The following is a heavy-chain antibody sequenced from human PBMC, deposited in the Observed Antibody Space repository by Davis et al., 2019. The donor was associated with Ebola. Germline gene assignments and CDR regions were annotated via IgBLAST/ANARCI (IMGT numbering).Heavy chain of an antibody. CDR2: VTSSGGGT. V-gene: IGHV3-23*01. CDR1: GFTFSNYA. Sequence: PGGSLRLSCAASGFTFSNYAMTWARQAPGKGLEWVSAVTSSGGGTYYADSVKGRFTISRDNSENTMFLQMNSLRVEDTATYYCAKGNYDSSGYWGYWFDPWGQGTLVTVSS. D-gene: IGHD3-22*01. J-gene: IGHJ5*02. CDR3: AKGNYDSSGYWGYWFDP.